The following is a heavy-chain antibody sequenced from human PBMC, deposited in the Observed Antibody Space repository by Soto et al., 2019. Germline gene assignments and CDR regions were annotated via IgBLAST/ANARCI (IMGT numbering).Heavy chain of an antibody. CDR1: GDTFSFYT. CDR2: VNPILSMS. V-gene: IGHV1-69*02. D-gene: IGHD3-10*01. Sequence: QVHLVQSGTEVKKPGSSVKVSCKASGDTFSFYTINWVRQAPGLGLEWMGRVNPILSMSNYAQKFQGRVTITADKSTSAAYMERRSLRPEDTAFYYCATSYGSGYRAFDYWGQGALVTVSS. J-gene: IGHJ4*02. CDR3: ATSYGSGYRAFDY.